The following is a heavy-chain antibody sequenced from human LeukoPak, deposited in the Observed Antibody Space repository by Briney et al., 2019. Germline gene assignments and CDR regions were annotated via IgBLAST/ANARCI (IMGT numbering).Heavy chain of an antibody. Sequence: PGGSLRLSCAASGFTFDDYAMHWVRQAPGKGLEWVSGISWNSGSIGYADSVKGRFTISRDNAKNSLYLQMNSLRAEDTALYYCARKLMVYASDYWGQGTLVTVSS. D-gene: IGHD2-8*01. CDR1: GFTFDDYA. CDR2: ISWNSGSI. CDR3: ARKLMVYASDY. V-gene: IGHV3-9*01. J-gene: IGHJ4*02.